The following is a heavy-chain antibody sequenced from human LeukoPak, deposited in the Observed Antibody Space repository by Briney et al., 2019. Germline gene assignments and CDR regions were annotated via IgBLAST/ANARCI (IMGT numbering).Heavy chain of an antibody. V-gene: IGHV4-30-2*01. CDR2: IYHSGST. CDR3: ARVLYCSSTSCQSIYYFDY. Sequence: PSETLSLTCTVSGGSISSGGYYWSWIRQPPGKGLEWIGYIYHSGSTYYNPSLKSRVTISVDRSKNQFSLKLSSVTAADTAVYYCARVLYCSSTSCQSIYYFDYWGQGTLVTVSS. J-gene: IGHJ4*02. D-gene: IGHD2-2*01. CDR1: GGSISSGGYY.